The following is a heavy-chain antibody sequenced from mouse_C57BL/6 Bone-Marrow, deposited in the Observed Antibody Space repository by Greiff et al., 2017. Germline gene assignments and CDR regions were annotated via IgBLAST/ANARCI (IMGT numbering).Heavy chain of an antibody. V-gene: IGHV1-82*01. D-gene: IGHD3-2*02. CDR3: ARRRQLRLSYAMGD. Sequence: QVQLQQSGPELVKPGASVKISCKASGYAFSSSWMNWVKQRPGRGLEWIGRIYPGGGDTNYNGKFKGKATLTVDKSSSTAYMQLSSLTSEDSAVYFCARRRQLRLSYAMGDQGQGASVTVYS. CDR1: GYAFSSSW. J-gene: IGHJ4*01. CDR2: IYPGGGDT.